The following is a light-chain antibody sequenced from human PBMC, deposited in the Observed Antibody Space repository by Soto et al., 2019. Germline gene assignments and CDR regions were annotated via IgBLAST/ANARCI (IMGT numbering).Light chain of an antibody. J-gene: IGKJ1*01. CDR1: QDIRNE. Sequence: AIPMTQSPSFLSASVGDRVTITCRASQDIRNELGWYQQRPGKAPKALIYGASNLQSGVPSRFSGSGFGTDFTLTISSLQPEDFATYYCLQDRNYPRTFGQGTKVESK. CDR3: LQDRNYPRT. CDR2: GAS. V-gene: IGKV1-6*01.